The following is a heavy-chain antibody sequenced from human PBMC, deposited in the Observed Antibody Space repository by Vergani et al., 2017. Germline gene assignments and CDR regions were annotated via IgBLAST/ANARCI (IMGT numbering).Heavy chain of an antibody. J-gene: IGHJ6*03. V-gene: IGHV2-26*01. CDR3: ARIPMVRGVITNYYYYYMDV. CDR2: IFSNDEK. D-gene: IGHD3-10*01. CDR1: GFSLSNARMG. Sequence: QVTLKESGPVLVKPTETLTLTCTVSGFSLSNARMGVSWIRQPPGKALEWLAHIFSNDEKSYSTSRKSRLTISKDTSKSQVVLTMTNMDPVDTATYYCARIPMVRGVITNYYYYYMDVWGKGTTVTVSS.